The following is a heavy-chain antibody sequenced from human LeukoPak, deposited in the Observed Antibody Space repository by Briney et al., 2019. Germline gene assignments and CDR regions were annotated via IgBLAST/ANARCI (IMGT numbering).Heavy chain of an antibody. CDR1: GFTFSSYA. J-gene: IGHJ3*02. V-gene: IGHV3-30-3*01. Sequence: TGGSLGLSCAASGFTFSSYAMHWVRQAPGKGLEWVAVISYNGSNKYYADSVKGRFTISRDNSKNTLYLQMNSLRAEDTAVYYCASPISPSGSYGYESNAFDIWGQGTMVTVSS. CDR2: ISYNGSNK. CDR3: ASPISPSGSYGYESNAFDI. D-gene: IGHD5-18*01.